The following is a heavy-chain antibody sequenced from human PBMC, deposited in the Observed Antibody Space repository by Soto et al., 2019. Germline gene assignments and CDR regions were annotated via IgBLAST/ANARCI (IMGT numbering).Heavy chain of an antibody. CDR1: GGSISSGGYY. D-gene: IGHD5-12*01. J-gene: IGHJ6*02. Sequence: QVQLQESGPGLVKPSQTLSLTCTVSGGSISSGGYYWSWIRQHPGKGLEWIGYIYYSGSTYFNPSLKSRGTISVDTSKHQFSLRLSSVTAADTAVYYCASRGGYGVYYYGMDVWGQGTTVTVSS. V-gene: IGHV4-31*03. CDR2: IYYSGST. CDR3: ASRGGYGVYYYGMDV.